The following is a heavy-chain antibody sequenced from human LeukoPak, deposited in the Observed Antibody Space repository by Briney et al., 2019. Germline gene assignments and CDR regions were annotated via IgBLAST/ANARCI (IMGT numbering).Heavy chain of an antibody. CDR1: GGTFSSYA. D-gene: IGHD3-22*01. CDR3: ARGALFSNYYDSSGLDY. CDR2: IIPILGIA. Sequence: GASVKVSCKASGGTFSSYAISWVRQAPGQGLEWMGRIIPILGIANYAQKFQGRVTITADKSTSTAYMELSSLRSEDTAVYYCARGALFSNYYDSSGLDYWGRETLVTVSS. V-gene: IGHV1-69*04. J-gene: IGHJ4*02.